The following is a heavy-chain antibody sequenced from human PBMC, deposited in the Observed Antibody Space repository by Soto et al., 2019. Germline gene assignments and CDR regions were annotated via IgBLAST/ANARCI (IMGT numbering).Heavy chain of an antibody. CDR3: ARARHSVVPRANDAVDV. CDR2: LNPDTGNT. CDR1: GFTFSDNL. V-gene: IGHV1-3*01. J-gene: IGHJ3*01. Sequence: QVQLVQSGAELKKPGASVNISCTASGFTFSDNLINWVRQAPGQGLEWMGWLNPDTGNTRYSETFQGRVTISRHSSASISYLELSDLENEDPALYFCARARHSVVPRANDAVDVWGQGTRITVSS. D-gene: IGHD6-6*01.